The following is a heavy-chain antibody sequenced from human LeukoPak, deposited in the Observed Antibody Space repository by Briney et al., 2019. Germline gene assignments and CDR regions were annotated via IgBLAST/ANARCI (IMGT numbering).Heavy chain of an antibody. J-gene: IGHJ6*02. CDR1: GYTLTELS. CDR2: FDPEDGET. CDR3: ATYNIRWTWWSPTSSYYYGMDV. D-gene: IGHD2-15*01. Sequence: ASVKVSCKVSGYTLTELSMLWVRQAPGKGLEWMGGFDPEDGETIYAQKFQGRVTMTEDTSTDTAYMELSSLRSEDTAVYYCATYNIRWTWWSPTSSYYYGMDVWGQGTTVTVSS. V-gene: IGHV1-24*01.